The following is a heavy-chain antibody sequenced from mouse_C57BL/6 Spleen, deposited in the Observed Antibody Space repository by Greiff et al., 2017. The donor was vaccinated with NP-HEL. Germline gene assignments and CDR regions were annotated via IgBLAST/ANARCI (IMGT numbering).Heavy chain of an antibody. CDR2: IRNKANGYPT. CDR1: GFTFTDYY. V-gene: IGHV7-3*01. CDR3: ARYGNYFDY. Sequence: EVKLVESGGGLVQPGGSLSLSFAASGFTFTDYYMSWVRQPPGKALEWLGFIRNKANGYPTEYSASVKGRFTISRDNSQSILYLQMNALRAEDSATYYCARYGNYFDYWGQGTTLTVSS. J-gene: IGHJ2*01.